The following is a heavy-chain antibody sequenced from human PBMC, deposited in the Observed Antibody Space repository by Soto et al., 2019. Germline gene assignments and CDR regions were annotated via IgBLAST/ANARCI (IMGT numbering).Heavy chain of an antibody. Sequence: SGGSLRLSCAASGFFFSTYAMTWVRQAPGWGLEWVSTILHDETPFYTDSVKGRFTISRDNVRGTLYLQMNGLRVEDAAQYYCAKDLFPTSGQRFFFESWGQGTLVTVSS. V-gene: IGHV3-23*01. CDR1: GFFFSTYA. J-gene: IGHJ4*02. CDR3: AKDLFPTSGQRFFFES. D-gene: IGHD3-10*01. CDR2: ILHDETP.